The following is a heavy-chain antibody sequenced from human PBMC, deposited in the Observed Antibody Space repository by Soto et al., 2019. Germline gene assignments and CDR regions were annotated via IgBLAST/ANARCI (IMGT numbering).Heavy chain of an antibody. CDR2: ISSSGSTI. Sequence: GGSLRLSCAASGFTFSSYEMNWVRQAPGKGLEWVSYISSSGSTIYYADSVKGRFTISRDNAKNSLYLQMNSLRAEDTAVYYCAREGSSGYAPVYYYYYMDVWGKGTTVTVSS. J-gene: IGHJ6*03. V-gene: IGHV3-48*03. CDR3: AREGSSGYAPVYYYYYMDV. CDR1: GFTFSSYE. D-gene: IGHD5-12*01.